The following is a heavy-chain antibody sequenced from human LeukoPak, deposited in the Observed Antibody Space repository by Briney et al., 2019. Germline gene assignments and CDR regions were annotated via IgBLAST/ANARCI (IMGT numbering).Heavy chain of an antibody. V-gene: IGHV3-30-3*01. Sequence: GGSLRLSCAASGFTFSSYAMHWVRQAPGKGLEWVAVISYDGSNKCYADSVKGRFTISRDNSKNTLYLQMNSLRAEDTAVYYCAMGGYSSSANPYYYYYGMDVWGQGTTVTVSS. CDR2: ISYDGSNK. D-gene: IGHD6-13*01. J-gene: IGHJ6*02. CDR1: GFTFSSYA. CDR3: AMGGYSSSANPYYYYYGMDV.